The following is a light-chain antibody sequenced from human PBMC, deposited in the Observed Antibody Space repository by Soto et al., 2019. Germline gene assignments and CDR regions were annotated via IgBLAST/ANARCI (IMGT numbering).Light chain of an antibody. J-gene: IGKJ5*01. CDR1: QSVSSRY. Sequence: DIVLTLSPGTLSLSPGERAILSCRASQSVSSRYLAWYQQKPGQAPRLLIYGASSRATGIPDRFSGSGSGTDFTLTISSLEPEDFAVYFCQQRSHVPPITFGQGTRLEIK. CDR3: QQRSHVPPIT. CDR2: GAS. V-gene: IGKV3D-20*02.